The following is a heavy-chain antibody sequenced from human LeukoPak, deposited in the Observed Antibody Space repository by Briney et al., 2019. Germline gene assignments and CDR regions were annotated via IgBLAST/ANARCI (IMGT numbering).Heavy chain of an antibody. V-gene: IGHV3-23*01. CDR2: ISGSGGST. Sequence: GGSLRLSCAASGFTFSSYAMSWVRQAPGKGLEWVSGISGSGGSTYYADSVKGRFTVSRDNSKSTLYLQMNGLRAEDTAVYYCAKDQGGSTAYFFDYWGQGTLVTVSS. CDR3: AKDQGGSTAYFFDY. CDR1: GFTFSSYA. J-gene: IGHJ4*02. D-gene: IGHD3-16*01.